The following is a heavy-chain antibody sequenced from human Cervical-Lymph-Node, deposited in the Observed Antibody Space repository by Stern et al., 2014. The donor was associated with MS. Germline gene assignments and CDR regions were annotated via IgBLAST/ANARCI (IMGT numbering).Heavy chain of an antibody. CDR1: GYNVTTYA. D-gene: IGHD3-16*01. J-gene: IGHJ4*02. CDR3: ATWGTGNSPPLFY. V-gene: IGHV7-4-1*02. CDR2: INTKTGNP. Sequence: QVQLVQSGSEFRKPGASVKVSCKASGYNVTTYAMNWVRQAPGQGLEWMGWINTKTGNPTFAQGFTGRFVFSLDTSINTAYLQITSLKAEDSAVYYCATWGTGNSPPLFYWGQGTLVTVSS.